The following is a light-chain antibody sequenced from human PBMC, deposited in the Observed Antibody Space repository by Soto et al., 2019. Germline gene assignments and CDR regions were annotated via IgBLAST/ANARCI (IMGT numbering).Light chain of an antibody. CDR3: QQYKQWPVA. V-gene: IGKV3-20*01. Sequence: EIVLTQSPGTLSLSPGERATLSCRASQSVSSSYLAWYQQKPGQAPRLLIYGASRRATGIPDRFSGSGSGSDFTLTISRLEPEDFAVYYCQQYKQWPVAFGGGTKVEIK. CDR1: QSVSSSY. J-gene: IGKJ4*01. CDR2: GAS.